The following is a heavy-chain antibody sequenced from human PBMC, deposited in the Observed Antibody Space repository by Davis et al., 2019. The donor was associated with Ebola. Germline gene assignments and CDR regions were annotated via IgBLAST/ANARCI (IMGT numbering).Heavy chain of an antibody. CDR3: ARGRGYDFYYYYGMDV. CDR1: TGSFSGFS. V-gene: IGHV4-34*01. J-gene: IGHJ6*02. D-gene: IGHD3-3*01. Sequence: MPSETLSLTCAVYTGSFSGFSWSWIRQPPGKGLEWIGDINHSGSTNYNPSLKSRLTISVDTSKNQFSLRLNSLTAADTAVYYCARGRGYDFYYYYGMDVWGQGTTVTVSS. CDR2: INHSGST.